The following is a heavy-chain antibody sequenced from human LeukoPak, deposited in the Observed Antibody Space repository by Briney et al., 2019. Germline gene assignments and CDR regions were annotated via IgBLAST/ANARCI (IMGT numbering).Heavy chain of an antibody. J-gene: IGHJ4*02. D-gene: IGHD1-26*01. Sequence: GGSLRLSCAASGFXXDXXXXXXVXXXPXKXXXXVXXXSGDGDSTYYADYVKGRFLISRDNSKNSLYLQMNSLRTEDTALYYCAKAGRIGGPYSYFDYWGQGTLVTVSS. CDR2: XSGDGDST. CDR1: GFXXDXXX. V-gene: IGHV3-43*02. CDR3: AKAGRIGGPYSYFDY.